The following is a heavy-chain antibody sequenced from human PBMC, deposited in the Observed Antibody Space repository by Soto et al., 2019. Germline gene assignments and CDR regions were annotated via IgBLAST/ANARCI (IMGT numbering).Heavy chain of an antibody. CDR2: IYYSGST. Sequence: PSETLSLTCTFSGCSISSSSYYWGWIRQPPGKGLEWIGSIYYSGSTYYNPSLKSRVTISVDTSKNQFSLKLSSVTAADTAVYYCAREYLRNYYYGMDVWGQGTTVTSP. V-gene: IGHV4-39*07. D-gene: IGHD2-2*02. CDR3: AREYLRNYYYGMDV. CDR1: GCSISSSSYY. J-gene: IGHJ6*02.